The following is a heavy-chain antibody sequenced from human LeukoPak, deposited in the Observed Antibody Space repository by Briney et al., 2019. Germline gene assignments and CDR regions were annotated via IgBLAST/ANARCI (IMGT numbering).Heavy chain of an antibody. V-gene: IGHV1-2*02. Sequence: ASVKVSCKASGYTFTGYYMHWVRQAPGQGLEWMGWINPNSGGTNYAQTFQGRVTMTRDTSISTAYMELSRLRSDDTAVYYCANDYFDYWGQGTLVTVSS. CDR2: INPNSGGT. CDR3: ANDYFDY. CDR1: GYTFTGYY. D-gene: IGHD3-16*01. J-gene: IGHJ4*02.